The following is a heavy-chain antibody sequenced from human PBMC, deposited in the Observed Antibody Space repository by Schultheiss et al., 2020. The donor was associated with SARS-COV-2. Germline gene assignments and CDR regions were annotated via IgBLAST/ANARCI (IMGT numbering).Heavy chain of an antibody. Sequence: SETLSLTCTVSGGSISSYYWSWIRQPPGKGLEWIGYIYYSGSTNYNPSLKSRVTISVDTSKNQFSLKLSSVTAADTAVYYCARDGGHYFWSGSHYYYYMDVWGKGTTVTVSS. J-gene: IGHJ6*03. CDR3: ARDGGHYFWSGSHYYYYMDV. V-gene: IGHV4-59*01. CDR1: GGSISSYY. D-gene: IGHD3-3*01. CDR2: IYYSGST.